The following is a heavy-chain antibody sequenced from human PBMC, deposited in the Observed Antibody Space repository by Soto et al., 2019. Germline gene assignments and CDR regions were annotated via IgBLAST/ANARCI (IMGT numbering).Heavy chain of an antibody. Sequence: EVQLLESGGGLVQSGGSLRLSCTASGFSFSSYVMSWVRQAQGKGLEWVSEISADDGSTYYADSVKGRFTISRDNSKNTVDLQMNSLRADDTAVYYCAKAGYSFFFDYWGQGTLVTVSS. CDR2: ISADDGST. D-gene: IGHD5-18*01. CDR1: GFSFSSYV. CDR3: AKAGYSFFFDY. J-gene: IGHJ4*02. V-gene: IGHV3-23*01.